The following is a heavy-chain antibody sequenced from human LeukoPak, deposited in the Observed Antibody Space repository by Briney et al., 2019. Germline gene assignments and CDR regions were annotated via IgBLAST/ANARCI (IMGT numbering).Heavy chain of an antibody. Sequence: SETLSLTCTVSGGSISSSSYYWGWIRQPPGKGLEWIGSTYYSGSTYYNPSLKSRVTISVDTSKNQFSLKLSSVTAADTAVYYCAIAGYYGSGSRYYFDYWGQGTLVTVSS. D-gene: IGHD3-10*01. CDR2: TYYSGST. CDR1: GGSISSSSYY. J-gene: IGHJ4*02. CDR3: AIAGYYGSGSRYYFDY. V-gene: IGHV4-39*01.